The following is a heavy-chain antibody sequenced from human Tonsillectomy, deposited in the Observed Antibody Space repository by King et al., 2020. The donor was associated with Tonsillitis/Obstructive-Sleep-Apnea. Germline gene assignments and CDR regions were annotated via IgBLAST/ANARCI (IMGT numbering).Heavy chain of an antibody. V-gene: IGHV3-30*18. Sequence: VQLVESGGGVVKPGRALRLSFAASGVTFSSYGIHWVRQAPGKGLEWVAGISFDGQNKNYADSVKGRFAISRDNSKNTRYMQMDSLRAEDTAVYYCAKDTYYLDSSGYYVFDYWGQGTLVTVSS. J-gene: IGHJ4*02. CDR2: ISFDGQNK. D-gene: IGHD3-22*01. CDR1: GVTFSSYG. CDR3: AKDTYYLDSSGYYVFDY.